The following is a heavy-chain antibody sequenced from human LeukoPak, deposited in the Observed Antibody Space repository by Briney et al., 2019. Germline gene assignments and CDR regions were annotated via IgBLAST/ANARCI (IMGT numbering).Heavy chain of an antibody. CDR3: ARDDPGYYYDSSGYYTY. Sequence: PGGSLRLSCAASGFTFDDYGMSWVRQAPGKGLEWVSGINWNGGSTGYADSVKGRFTISRDNAKNSLYLQMNSLRAEDTALYYCARDDPGYYYDSSGYYTYWGRGTLVTVSS. V-gene: IGHV3-20*04. J-gene: IGHJ4*02. CDR2: INWNGGST. CDR1: GFTFDDYG. D-gene: IGHD3-22*01.